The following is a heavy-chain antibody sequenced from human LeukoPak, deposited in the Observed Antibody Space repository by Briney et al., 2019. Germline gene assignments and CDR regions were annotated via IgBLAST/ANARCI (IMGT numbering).Heavy chain of an antibody. CDR2: IYSNGWT. CDR3: ARGSGWNSFDP. D-gene: IGHD6-19*01. Sequence: SQTLSLTRTVSGGPISTDLYYWTWIRQPAGKGLEWIGRIYSNGWTDYNPPLKSRVSISIDTSKNHFSLKMSLATAADTALYYCARGSGWNSFDPWGQGTLVTISS. J-gene: IGHJ5*02. V-gene: IGHV4-61*02. CDR1: GGPISTDLYY.